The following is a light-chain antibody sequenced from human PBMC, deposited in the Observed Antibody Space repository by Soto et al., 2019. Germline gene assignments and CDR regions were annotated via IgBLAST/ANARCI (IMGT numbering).Light chain of an antibody. V-gene: IGLV2-8*01. CDR2: EVS. Sequence: QSALTQPPSASGSPGQSVTISCTGTSSDVGGYNYVSWYQQHPGKAPKLMIYEVSKRPSGVPDRFSGSKSGNTASLTISGLQAEDEAEYFCCSYVGATTYVFGSGTKVTVL. CDR1: SSDVGGYNY. J-gene: IGLJ1*01. CDR3: CSYVGATTYV.